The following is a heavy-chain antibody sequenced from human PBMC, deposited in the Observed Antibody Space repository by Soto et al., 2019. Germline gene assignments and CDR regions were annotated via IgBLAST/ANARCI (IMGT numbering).Heavy chain of an antibody. CDR2: INPSGGST. D-gene: IGHD3-10*02. J-gene: IGHJ6*04. CDR3: VNLCSGSPRMDA. V-gene: IGHV1-46*01. CDR1: GYTFTYYF. Sequence: QVQLVQSGAEVKKPGASVKVACKASGYTFTYYFMNWVRQAPGQGLEWMGRINPSGGSTIYAQKFQGRVTMTRDTSTTTVYMELSSLRSDDTAVYYCVNLCSGSPRMDAWGKGTTVTVSS.